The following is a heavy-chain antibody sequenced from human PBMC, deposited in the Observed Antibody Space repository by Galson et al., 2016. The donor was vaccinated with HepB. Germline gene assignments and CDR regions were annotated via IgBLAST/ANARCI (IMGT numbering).Heavy chain of an antibody. Sequence: SLRLSCAASGFTFDDFTMHWVRQAPEKGLEWVSLVTWIGTPYYADSVKGRFTISRDNNKNSLYLQMNTLRIEDAAFYYCVKESQVGSNSYGPRFDFWGQGTLVTVSS. D-gene: IGHD3-16*01. CDR1: GFTFDDFT. V-gene: IGHV3-43*01. CDR2: VTWIGTP. CDR3: VKESQVGSNSYGPRFDF. J-gene: IGHJ4*02.